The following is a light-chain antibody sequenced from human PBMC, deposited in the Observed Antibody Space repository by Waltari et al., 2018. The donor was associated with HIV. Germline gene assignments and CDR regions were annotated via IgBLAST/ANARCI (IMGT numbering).Light chain of an antibody. V-gene: IGLV2-8*01. CDR1: TSAVGGYNY. Sequence: QSALTQPPSASGSPGQSVTISCTGTTSAVGGYNYVSWYQHHPGKAPKLMIYEVSKRPSGVPDRFSGSKSGNTASLTVSGLQADDEADYYCSSYAGNNILVFGGGTKLTVL. CDR2: EVS. CDR3: SSYAGNNILV. J-gene: IGLJ2*01.